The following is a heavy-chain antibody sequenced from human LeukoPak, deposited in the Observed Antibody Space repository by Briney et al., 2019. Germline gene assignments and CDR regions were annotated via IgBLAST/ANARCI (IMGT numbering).Heavy chain of an antibody. D-gene: IGHD6-19*01. J-gene: IGHJ6*02. CDR2: IYYSGST. CDR1: GGSISSYY. Sequence: SETLSLTCTVSGGSISSYYWSWIRQPPGKGLEWIGYIYYSGSTNYNPSLKSRVTISVDKSKNQFSLKLSSVTAADTAVYYCARVLYSSGWDSDYYYGMDVWGQGTTVTVSS. CDR3: ARVLYSSGWDSDYYYGMDV. V-gene: IGHV4-59*12.